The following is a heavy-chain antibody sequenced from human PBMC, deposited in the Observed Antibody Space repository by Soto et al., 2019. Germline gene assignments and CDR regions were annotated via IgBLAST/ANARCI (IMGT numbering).Heavy chain of an antibody. Sequence: VQLVESGGGLVQPGGSLRLSCAASGFTFSNYEMNWVRQAPGKGLEWVAYITSGGSPMYYADSVKGRFTISRDNVRNSLFLQMNSLRAEDTAVYYCARLHCTSTNCSDNYYYGMDVWGPGTTVTVSS. CDR3: ARLHCTSTNCSDNYYYGMDV. CDR1: GFTFSNYE. V-gene: IGHV3-48*03. CDR2: ITSGGSPM. D-gene: IGHD2-2*01. J-gene: IGHJ6*02.